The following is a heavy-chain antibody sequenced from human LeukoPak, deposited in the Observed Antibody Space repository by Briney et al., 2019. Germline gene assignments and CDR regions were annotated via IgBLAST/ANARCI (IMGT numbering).Heavy chain of an antibody. CDR1: GFTFSSYW. D-gene: IGHD3-10*01. J-gene: IGHJ4*02. Sequence: PGGSLRLSCAASGFTFSSYWMSWIRQAPGKGLEWVANIKPDESEKYYVGSVKGRFTISRDNAKNSLYLQMNGLRAEDTAVYYCARSNREFASGSGDYWGQGTLVTVSS. CDR2: IKPDESEK. V-gene: IGHV3-7*05. CDR3: ARSNREFASGSGDY.